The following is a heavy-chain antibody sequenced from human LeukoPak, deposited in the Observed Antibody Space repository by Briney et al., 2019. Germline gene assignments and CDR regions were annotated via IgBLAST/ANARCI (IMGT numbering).Heavy chain of an antibody. CDR2: ISSSSSTI. CDR1: GFTFSHYS. CDR3: ARDSGML. Sequence: PGGSLRLSCAAPGFTFSHYSMNWVRQAPGKGLEWVSYISSSSSTIYYADSVKGRFTISRDNAKNSLYLQMNRLRDEDTAVYYCARDSGMLGGQGTLVTVSS. V-gene: IGHV3-48*02. J-gene: IGHJ4*02. D-gene: IGHD3-10*01.